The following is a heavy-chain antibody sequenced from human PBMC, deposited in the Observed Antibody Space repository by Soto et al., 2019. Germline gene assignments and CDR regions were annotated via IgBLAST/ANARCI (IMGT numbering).Heavy chain of an antibody. CDR2: ISGSGGST. V-gene: IGHV3-23*01. CDR1: GFTFSSYA. D-gene: IGHD6-13*01. J-gene: IGHJ6*02. CDR3: AKDLGSSSWYVGDYYYGMAV. Sequence: GGSLRVSCAASGFTFSSYAMSWVRQAPGKGLEWVSAISGSGGSTYYADSVKGRFTISRDNSKNTLYLQMSSLRAEDTAVYYCAKDLGSSSWYVGDYYYGMAVPGQRTTVTVSS.